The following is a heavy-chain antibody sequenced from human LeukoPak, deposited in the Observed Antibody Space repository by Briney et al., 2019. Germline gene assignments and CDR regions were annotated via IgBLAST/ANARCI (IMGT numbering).Heavy chain of an antibody. CDR1: GFTFSSYW. CDR3: ARASSGRYFQFIGD. D-gene: IGHD1-26*01. Sequence: PGGSLRLSCAASGFTFSSYWTGWVRQAPGKGLEWVASINQDGSEKYYVDFVKGRFTISRDNAKKSLYLQMNSLRVEDTAVYYCARASSGRYFQFIGDWGQGTLVTVSS. CDR2: INQDGSEK. V-gene: IGHV3-7*01. J-gene: IGHJ4*02.